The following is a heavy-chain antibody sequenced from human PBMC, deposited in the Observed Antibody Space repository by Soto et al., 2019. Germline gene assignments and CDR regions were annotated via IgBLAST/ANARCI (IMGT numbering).Heavy chain of an antibody. CDR3: AGGPPHYYDSSGYYSGPYYYYGMDV. D-gene: IGHD3-22*01. CDR2: ISAYNGNT. CDR1: GYTFTSYG. J-gene: IGHJ6*02. V-gene: IGHV1-18*01. Sequence: GASVKVSCKASGYTFTSYGISWVRQAPGQGLEWMGWISAYNGNTNYAQKLQGRVTMTTDTSTSTAYMELRSLRSDDTAVYYCAGGPPHYYDSSGYYSGPYYYYGMDVWGQGTTVTVSS.